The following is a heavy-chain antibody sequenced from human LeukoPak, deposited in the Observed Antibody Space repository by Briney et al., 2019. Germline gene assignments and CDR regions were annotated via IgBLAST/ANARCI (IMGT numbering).Heavy chain of an antibody. Sequence: SETLSLTCGVSGGSISSGGDSWSWIRQPPGKGLEWIGYIYHSGSTYYNPSLKSRVTISVDRSKNQFSLKLSSVTAADTAVYYCASGGSCSGGSCYGPLDYWGQGTLVTVSS. CDR3: ASGGSCSGGSCYGPLDY. V-gene: IGHV4-30-2*01. CDR2: IYHSGST. D-gene: IGHD2-15*01. CDR1: GGSISSGGDS. J-gene: IGHJ4*02.